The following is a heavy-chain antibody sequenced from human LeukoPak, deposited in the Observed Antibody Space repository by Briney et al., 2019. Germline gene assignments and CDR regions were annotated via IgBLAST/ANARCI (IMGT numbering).Heavy chain of an antibody. Sequence: GGSLRLSCAASGFTFSSYWMHWVRQAPGKGLVWVSRINTDGSSTSYADSVKGRFTISRDNAKNTLYLQMNSLRAEDTAVYYCARAMSTFGGVRNYFDSWGQGTLVTVAS. J-gene: IGHJ4*02. CDR2: INTDGSST. CDR1: GFTFSSYW. V-gene: IGHV3-74*01. CDR3: ARAMSTFGGVRNYFDS. D-gene: IGHD3-16*01.